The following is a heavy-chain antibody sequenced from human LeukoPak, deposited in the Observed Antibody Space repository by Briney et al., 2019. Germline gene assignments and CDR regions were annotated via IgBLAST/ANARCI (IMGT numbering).Heavy chain of an antibody. CDR2: IYHSGST. Sequence: SETLSLTCTVSGYSISSGYYWGWIRQPPGKGLEWIGSIYHSGSTYYNPSLKSRVTISVDTSKNQFSLKLSSVTAADTAVYYCARKIGYYYGSGSPNWFDPWGQGTLVTVSS. V-gene: IGHV4-38-2*02. CDR1: GYSISSGYY. J-gene: IGHJ5*02. CDR3: ARKIGYYYGSGSPNWFDP. D-gene: IGHD3-10*01.